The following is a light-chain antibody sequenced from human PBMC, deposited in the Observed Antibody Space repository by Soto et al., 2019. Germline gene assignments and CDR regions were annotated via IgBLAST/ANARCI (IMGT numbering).Light chain of an antibody. CDR2: GAS. CDR1: QSVSSDY. CDR3: QQYGSSSWT. J-gene: IGKJ1*01. Sequence: EIVLTQSPGTLSLSPGERATLSCRASQSVSSDYLAWYQQKPGQAPRLLIYGASSRAAGIPARFSGSGSGKDFTLTISRLEPEDFEVYYCQQYGSSSWTFGQGTKVEIK. V-gene: IGKV3-20*01.